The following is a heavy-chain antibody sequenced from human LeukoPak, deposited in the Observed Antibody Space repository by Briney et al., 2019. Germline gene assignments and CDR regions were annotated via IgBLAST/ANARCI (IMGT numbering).Heavy chain of an antibody. Sequence: SETLSLTCTVSGGSISSNNYYWGWIRQPPGKGLEWIGSIYYSGSIYYNPSLESRVTISADTSKNQFSLELSSVTAADTAVYYCARDQENWGFDAFDIWGQGTMVTVSS. CDR2: IYYSGSI. CDR1: GGSISSNNYY. V-gene: IGHV4-39*07. D-gene: IGHD7-27*01. CDR3: ARDQENWGFDAFDI. J-gene: IGHJ3*02.